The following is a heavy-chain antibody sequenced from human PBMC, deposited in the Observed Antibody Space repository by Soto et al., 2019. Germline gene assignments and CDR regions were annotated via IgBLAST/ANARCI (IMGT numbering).Heavy chain of an antibody. CDR2: IYNGGST. D-gene: IGHD3-3*01. CDR1: GDSVSSVGFH. J-gene: IGHJ4*02. Sequence: SETLSLTCTVSGDSVSSVGFHWAWLRRPPGKGLEWIGYIYNGGSTYYRPSLESRMHVSLDATRNHYSLRLTSVTAADTAVYFCARAPVGLDTISYFDYWGQGKLVTVSS. CDR3: ARAPVGLDTISYFDY. V-gene: IGHV4-30-4*01.